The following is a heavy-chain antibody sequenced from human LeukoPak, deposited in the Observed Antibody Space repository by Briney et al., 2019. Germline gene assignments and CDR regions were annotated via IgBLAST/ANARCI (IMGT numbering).Heavy chain of an antibody. CDR2: INHSGST. CDR1: GGSFSGYY. D-gene: IGHD2-2*01. J-gene: IGHJ6*03. V-gene: IGHV4-34*01. Sequence: SEALSLTCAVYGGSFSGYYWSWIRQPPGKGLEWIGEINHSGSTNYNPSLKSRVTISVDTSKNQFSLKLSSVTAADTAVYYCARGDCSSTSCYWPYYYYYYMDVWGKGTTVTVSS. CDR3: ARGDCSSTSCYWPYYYYYYMDV.